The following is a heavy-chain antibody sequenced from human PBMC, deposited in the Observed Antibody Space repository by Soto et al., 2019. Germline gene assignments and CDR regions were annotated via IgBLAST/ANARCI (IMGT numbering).Heavy chain of an antibody. J-gene: IGHJ4*02. V-gene: IGHV4-39*01. Sequence: QLQLQESGPGLVKPSETLSLTCTVSGGSISSSSYYWGWIRQPPGKGLEWIGSIYYSGSTYYNPSLKSRVTISVDTSKNQFSLKLSSVTAADTAVYYCARLRGLCSSTSCYFNLRPRWFDYWGQGTLVTVSS. D-gene: IGHD2-2*01. CDR1: GGSISSSSYY. CDR2: IYYSGST. CDR3: ARLRGLCSSTSCYFNLRPRWFDY.